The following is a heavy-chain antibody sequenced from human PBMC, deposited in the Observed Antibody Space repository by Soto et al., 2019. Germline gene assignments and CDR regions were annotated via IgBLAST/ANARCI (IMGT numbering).Heavy chain of an antibody. CDR3: ARDTITMVRGFKPPGSGMDV. CDR1: GYSFTNYD. CDR2: INPNSGGT. V-gene: IGHV1-2*04. Sequence: ASVKVSCKASGYSFTNYDIHWVRQAAGLGLEWMGWINPNSGGTNYAQKFQGWVTMTRDTSISTAYMELSRLRSDDTAVYYCARDTITMVRGFKPPGSGMDVWGQGTTVTVSS. D-gene: IGHD3-10*01. J-gene: IGHJ6*02.